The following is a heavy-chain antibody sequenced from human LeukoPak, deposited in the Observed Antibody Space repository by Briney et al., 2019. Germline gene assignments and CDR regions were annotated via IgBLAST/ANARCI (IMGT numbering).Heavy chain of an antibody. J-gene: IGHJ4*02. CDR2: IYYSGST. Sequence: SETLSLTCTVSGGSISSSSYYWGWIRQPPGKGLEWIGYIYYSGSTYYNPSLKSRVTISVDTSKNQFSLKLSSVTAADTAVYYCARARRKYYYDEMLWGQGTLVTVSS. CDR3: ARARRKYYYDEML. CDR1: GGSISSSSYY. D-gene: IGHD3-22*01. V-gene: IGHV4-31*03.